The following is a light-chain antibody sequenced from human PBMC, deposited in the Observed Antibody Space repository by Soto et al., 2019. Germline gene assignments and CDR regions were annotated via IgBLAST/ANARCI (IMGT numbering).Light chain of an antibody. CDR2: EVS. J-gene: IGLJ3*02. Sequence: QSALTQPPSASGSPGQSVTISCTGTSSDVGDYNYVSWYQQHPGKAPKLMIYEVSKRPSGVPDRFSGSKSGNTASLTVSGLQAEDEADYYSSSYAGSNNWVFGGGTKVTFL. CDR1: SSDVGDYNY. V-gene: IGLV2-8*01. CDR3: SSYAGSNNWV.